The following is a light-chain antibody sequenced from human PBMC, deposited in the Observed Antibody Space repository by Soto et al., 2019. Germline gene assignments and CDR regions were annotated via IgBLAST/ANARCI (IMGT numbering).Light chain of an antibody. CDR1: QGISSY. V-gene: IGKV1-8*01. CDR3: QQLSSYPPIT. J-gene: IGKJ5*01. CDR2: AAS. Sequence: AIRMTQSPSSLSASTVDRVTITCRASQGISSYLAWYQQKPGKAPKLLIYAASTLQSGVPSRFSGSGSGTDFTLTISSLQPEDFATYYCQQLSSYPPITFGQGTRLDIK.